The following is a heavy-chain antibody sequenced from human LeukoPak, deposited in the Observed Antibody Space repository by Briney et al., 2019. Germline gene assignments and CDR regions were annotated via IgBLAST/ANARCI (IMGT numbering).Heavy chain of an antibody. Sequence: PGGSLRLSCAPSGFTFSSYSMNWVRQAPGKGLEWVSSISSSSSYIYYADSVKGRFTISRDNAKNSLYLQMNSLRAEDTAVYYCARDGSYSRGWYEAFDIWGQGTMVTVSS. V-gene: IGHV3-21*01. J-gene: IGHJ3*02. CDR1: GFTFSSYS. CDR3: ARDGSYSRGWYEAFDI. D-gene: IGHD6-19*01. CDR2: ISSSSSYI.